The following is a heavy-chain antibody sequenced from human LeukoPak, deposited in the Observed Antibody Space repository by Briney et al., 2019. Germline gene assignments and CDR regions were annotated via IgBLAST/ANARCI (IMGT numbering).Heavy chain of an antibody. J-gene: IGHJ4*02. D-gene: IGHD2-2*01. CDR1: GDTFSSYA. Sequence: SVKVSCKASGDTFSSYAISWVRQAPGQGLEWMGRIIPVFAKTEYTQKFRGRVTITADKSTSTAFMELSSLTSEDTAVYYCARWAASCSSANRPYYLDYWGQGALVTVSS. V-gene: IGHV1-69*04. CDR3: ARWAASCSSANRPYYLDY. CDR2: IIPVFAKT.